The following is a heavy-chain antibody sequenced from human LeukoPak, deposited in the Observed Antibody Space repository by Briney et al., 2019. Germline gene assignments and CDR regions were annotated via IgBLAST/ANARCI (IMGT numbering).Heavy chain of an antibody. J-gene: IGHJ4*02. CDR3: ASGMTTVKRAHDY. D-gene: IGHD4-17*01. CDR1: GFTFRDYY. CDR2: ISNSGSTI. V-gene: IGHV3-11*04. Sequence: GGSLRLSCAASGFTFRDYYMSWIRRAPGKGLEWVAYISNSGSTIYYADSVEGRFTISRDNAKNSLYLQMNSLRAEDTAVYYCASGMTTVKRAHDYWGQGTLVTVSS.